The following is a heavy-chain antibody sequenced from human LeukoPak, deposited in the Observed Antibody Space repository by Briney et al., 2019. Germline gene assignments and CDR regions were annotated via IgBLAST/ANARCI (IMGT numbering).Heavy chain of an antibody. CDR2: MNPNSGGT. CDR3: ARDKLGLGELSLYDQ. V-gene: IGHV1-2*02. Sequence: ASVNVSCTASGYTLTGYYMHWVRQAPGQGLEWMGWMNPNSGGTKYAQKFQGRVTMTRDTSISTAYMELSRLRSDDTAMYYCARDKLGLGELSLYDQWGQGTLVTVFS. J-gene: IGHJ5*02. CDR1: GYTLTGYY. D-gene: IGHD3-16*02.